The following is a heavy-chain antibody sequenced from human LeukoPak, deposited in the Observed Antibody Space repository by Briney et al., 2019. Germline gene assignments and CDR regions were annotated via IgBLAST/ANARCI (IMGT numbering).Heavy chain of an antibody. Sequence: SVKVSCKASGGTFSSYAISWVRQAPGQGLEWMGRIIPILGIANYAQKFQGRVTITTDESTSTAYMELSSLRSEDTAVYYCARGGCSSTSCYRRGSHWFDPWGQGTLVTVSS. V-gene: IGHV1-69*04. CDR1: GGTFSSYA. D-gene: IGHD2-2*01. CDR2: IIPILGIA. J-gene: IGHJ5*02. CDR3: ARGGCSSTSCYRRGSHWFDP.